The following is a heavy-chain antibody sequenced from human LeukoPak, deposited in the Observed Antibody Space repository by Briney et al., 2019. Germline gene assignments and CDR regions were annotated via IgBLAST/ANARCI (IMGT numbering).Heavy chain of an antibody. J-gene: IGHJ4*02. CDR1: GGSINGYY. V-gene: IGHV4-4*07. Sequence: TSETLSLTCIISGGSINGYYWNWIRQSAGKGLEWIGRVYSSGRTNYNPSLESRVTMSLEAPKKQLSLKLSSVTAADTAVYYCARGRGNRSDYWGQGTLVTVSS. D-gene: IGHD4-23*01. CDR2: VYSSGRT. CDR3: ARGRGNRSDY.